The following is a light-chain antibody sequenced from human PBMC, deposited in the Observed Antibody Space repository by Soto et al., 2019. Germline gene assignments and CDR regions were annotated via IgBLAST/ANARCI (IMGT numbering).Light chain of an antibody. V-gene: IGKV1-12*01. J-gene: IGKJ4*01. Sequence: DIQMTHSPSSLSASVSNIVTITCRASQGISNSLAWYQQKPGKAPKLLIYAASTLQSGVPSRFSGSGTGTDFTLTINSLQPEDFAVYYCQQANSFPLTFGGGTRWIS. CDR1: QGISNS. CDR2: AAS. CDR3: QQANSFPLT.